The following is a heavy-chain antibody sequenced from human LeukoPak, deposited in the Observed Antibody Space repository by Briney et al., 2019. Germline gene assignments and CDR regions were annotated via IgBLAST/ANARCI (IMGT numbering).Heavy chain of an antibody. CDR3: AKDLRSLQFDY. D-gene: IGHD1-1*01. CDR2: ISGSGGST. V-gene: IGHV3-23*01. J-gene: IGHJ4*02. CDR1: GFTLSTYA. Sequence: GGSLRLSCAASGFTLSTYAMSWVRQAPGKGLEWVSAISGSGGSTYYADSVKGRFTISRDNSKNTLYLQMNSLRAEDTAVYYCAKDLRSLQFDYWGQGTLVTVSS.